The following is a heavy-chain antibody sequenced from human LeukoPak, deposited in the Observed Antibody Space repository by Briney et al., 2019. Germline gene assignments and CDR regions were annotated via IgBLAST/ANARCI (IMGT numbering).Heavy chain of an antibody. V-gene: IGHV4-4*07. CDR2: IYHSGST. CDR1: GGSISSYY. Sequence: SETLSLTCTVSGGSISSYYWSWIRQPAGKGLEWIGSIYHSGSTYYNPSLKSRVTISVDTSKNQFSLKLSSVTVADTAVYYCAREGGIAVAEYENWGQGTLVTVSS. D-gene: IGHD6-19*01. J-gene: IGHJ4*02. CDR3: AREGGIAVAEYEN.